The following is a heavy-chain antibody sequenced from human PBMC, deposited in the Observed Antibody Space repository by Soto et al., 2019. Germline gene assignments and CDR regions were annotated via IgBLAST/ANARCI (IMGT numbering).Heavy chain of an antibody. Sequence: SETLSLTCTVSGGSIRGSNYFWGWVRQAPGKGLEWIASIYHSGSSYYNPSLKSRVTISVDTSKNQVSLKLSSVTAADTAVYYCSSRRAHMIKFGGDSDTDMDVWGQRTTVPVSS. CDR3: SSRRAHMIKFGGDSDTDMDV. V-gene: IGHV4-39*01. CDR1: GGSIRGSNYF. J-gene: IGHJ6*02. CDR2: IYHSGSS. D-gene: IGHD3-16*01.